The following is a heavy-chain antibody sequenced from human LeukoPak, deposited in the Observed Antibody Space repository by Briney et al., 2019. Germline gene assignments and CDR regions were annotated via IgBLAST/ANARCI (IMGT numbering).Heavy chain of an antibody. Sequence: GGSLRLSCAASGFTFSSYAMSWVRQAPGKGLEWVPAISGSGGSTYYADSVKGRFTISRGNSKNTLYLQMNSLRAEDTAVYYCAKDAAAGHYFYYYYYGMDVWGQGTTVTVSS. CDR1: GFTFSSYA. D-gene: IGHD6-13*01. CDR3: AKDAAAGHYFYYYYYGMDV. CDR2: ISGSGGST. J-gene: IGHJ6*02. V-gene: IGHV3-23*01.